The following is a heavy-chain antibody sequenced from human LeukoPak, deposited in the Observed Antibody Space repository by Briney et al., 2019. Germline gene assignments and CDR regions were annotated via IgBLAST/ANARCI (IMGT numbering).Heavy chain of an antibody. CDR3: ARDVRGADSSSWRNWFDP. D-gene: IGHD6-13*01. Sequence: ASVKVSCKASGGTFSSYAISWVRQAPGQGLEWMGRIIPILGIANYAQKFQGRVTITADKSTSTAYMELSRLRSEDTAVYYCARDVRGADSSSWRNWFDPWGQGTLVTVSS. V-gene: IGHV1-69*04. J-gene: IGHJ5*02. CDR2: IIPILGIA. CDR1: GGTFSSYA.